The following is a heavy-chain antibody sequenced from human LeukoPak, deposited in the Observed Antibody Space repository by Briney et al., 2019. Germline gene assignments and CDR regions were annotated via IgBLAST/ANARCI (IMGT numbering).Heavy chain of an antibody. CDR2: ISGSRNNT. CDR1: GFTFSSYA. CDR3: AKAPGIAVAGAFDY. V-gene: IGHV3-23*01. J-gene: IGHJ4*02. D-gene: IGHD6-19*01. Sequence: RAGGSLRLSCAASGFTFSSYAMAWVRQAPGKGLEWVSAISGSRNNTYYADSVKGRFTISRDNSKNTLYLQMNSLRAEDTAVYYCAKAPGIAVAGAFDYWGQGTLVTVSS.